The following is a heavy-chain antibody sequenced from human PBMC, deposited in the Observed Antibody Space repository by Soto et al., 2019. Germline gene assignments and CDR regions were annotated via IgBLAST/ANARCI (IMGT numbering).Heavy chain of an antibody. V-gene: IGHV4-59*08. CDR1: GGSIRRHY. J-gene: IGHJ5*02. Sequence: SETLSLTCSVSGGSIRRHYWSWIRQSPGKGLEWIGYIDYTGDTYYNPSLKGRLTISIETSKSQFSLSLTSVTAADTAVYFCARPAPGRGGGARFDPWGQGTLVTVSS. CDR2: IDYTGDT. CDR3: ARPAPGRGGGARFDP. D-gene: IGHD2-21*01.